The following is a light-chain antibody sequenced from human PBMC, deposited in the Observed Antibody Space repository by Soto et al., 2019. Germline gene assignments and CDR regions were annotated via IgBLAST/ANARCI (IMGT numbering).Light chain of an antibody. CDR2: KAS. V-gene: IGKV1-5*03. CDR1: QSISSW. Sequence: DIQMTQSPSILSASVGDRVTITCRASQSISSWLAWYQQKPGKAPNLLIYKASHLENGVPSRFSGSGSGTEFTLTISSLQPDDFATYYCQQYNSYRTFGQGTKVDIK. CDR3: QQYNSYRT. J-gene: IGKJ1*01.